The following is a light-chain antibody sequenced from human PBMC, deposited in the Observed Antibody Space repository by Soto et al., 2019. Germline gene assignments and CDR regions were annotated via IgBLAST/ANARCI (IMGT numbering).Light chain of an antibody. CDR1: QSISNW. CDR2: AAS. CDR3: LQDYNYPWT. V-gene: IGKV1-6*01. Sequence: IQMTQSPSTLSASIGDRVTITCRASQSISNWLAWYQQKSGKAPKLLIYAASSLQSGVPSRFSGSGSGTDFTLTISSLQPEDFATYYCLQDYNYPWTFGQGTKVDIK. J-gene: IGKJ1*01.